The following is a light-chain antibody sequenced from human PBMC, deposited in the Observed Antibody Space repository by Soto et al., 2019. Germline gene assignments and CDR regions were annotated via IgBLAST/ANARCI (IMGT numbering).Light chain of an antibody. Sequence: DIQMTQSPSTLSASVGDRVTITCRASQSIRGWLAWYQQKPGKAPNLLIYGASTLESGVPSRFSGSGSGTEFNLTISSLQPDDFGTYYCQQYISTRTFGQGTKVEVK. V-gene: IGKV1-5*03. CDR2: GAS. J-gene: IGKJ1*01. CDR1: QSIRGW. CDR3: QQYISTRT.